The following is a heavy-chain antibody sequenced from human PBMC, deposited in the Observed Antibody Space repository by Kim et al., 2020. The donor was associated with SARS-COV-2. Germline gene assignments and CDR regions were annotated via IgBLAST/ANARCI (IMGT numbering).Heavy chain of an antibody. CDR3: AAGHYDSLYS. D-gene: IGHD3-22*01. CDR2: ISPTKSKT. V-gene: IGHV5-51*01. J-gene: IGHJ4*02. Sequence: GESLKISCLASEYIFASYWIAWVRQMPGKGLEWMGMISPTKSKTKYSPSFQGHVTFSVDKSINTAYLQWSSLEASDAAMYYCAAGHYDSLYSWGQGTLVTVTS. CDR1: EYIFASYW.